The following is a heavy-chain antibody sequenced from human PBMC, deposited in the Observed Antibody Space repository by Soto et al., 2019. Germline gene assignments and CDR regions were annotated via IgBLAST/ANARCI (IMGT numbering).Heavy chain of an antibody. CDR1: GFTFSSYG. CDR3: ARERRPDYYDSSGYYSDYFDY. CDR2: IWYDGSNK. V-gene: IGHV3-33*01. Sequence: QVQLVESGGGVVQPGRSLRLSCAASGFTFSSYGMHWVRQAPGKGLEWVAVIWYDGSNKYYADSVKGRFTISRDNSKNTLYMQMNSLRAEDTAVYYCARERRPDYYDSSGYYSDYFDYWGQGTLVTVSS. J-gene: IGHJ4*02. D-gene: IGHD3-22*01.